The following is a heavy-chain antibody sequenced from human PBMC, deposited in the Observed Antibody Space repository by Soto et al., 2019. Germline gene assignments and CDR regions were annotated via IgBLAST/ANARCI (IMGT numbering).Heavy chain of an antibody. Sequence: GGSLRLSCAASGFTFSDYYMTWIRQAPGKGLEWVSYTSSSGTGIYYADSVKGRFTISRDNAKKSLYLQMSSLRAGDTAIYYCARAYSDAFDIWGQGTMVTVSS. CDR1: GFTFSDYY. CDR2: TSSSGTGI. V-gene: IGHV3-11*01. CDR3: ARAYSDAFDI. J-gene: IGHJ3*02. D-gene: IGHD2-15*01.